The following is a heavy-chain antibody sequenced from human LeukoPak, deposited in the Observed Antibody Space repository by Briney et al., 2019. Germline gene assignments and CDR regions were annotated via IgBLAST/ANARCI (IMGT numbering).Heavy chain of an antibody. V-gene: IGHV3-7*01. CDR1: GFTFSSYW. Sequence: GGSLRLSCAASGFTFSSYWMSWVRQAPGKGLEWVANLKQDGTEKYYLDSVKGRFTISRDNAKNPLYLQMNSLRAEDAAVYYCATQMVGATTIDHWGQGTLVTVSS. CDR3: ATQMVGATTIDH. D-gene: IGHD1-26*01. J-gene: IGHJ4*02. CDR2: LKQDGTEK.